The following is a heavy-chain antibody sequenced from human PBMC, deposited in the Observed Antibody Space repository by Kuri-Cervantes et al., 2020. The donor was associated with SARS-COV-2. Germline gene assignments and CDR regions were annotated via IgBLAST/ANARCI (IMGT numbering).Heavy chain of an antibody. CDR3: ARGAYSQQLVQIV. J-gene: IGHJ4*02. V-gene: IGHV3-30*04. CDR1: GFTFSSYA. Sequence: LSLTCAASGFTFSSYAMHWVRQAPGKGLEWVAVISYDGSNKYYADSVKGRFTISRDNSKNTLYLQMNSLRAEDTAVYYCARGAYSQQLVQIVWGQGTLVTGSS. CDR2: ISYDGSNK. D-gene: IGHD6-13*01.